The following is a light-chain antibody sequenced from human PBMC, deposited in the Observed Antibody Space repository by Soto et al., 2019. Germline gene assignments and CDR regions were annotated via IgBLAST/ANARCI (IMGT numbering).Light chain of an antibody. CDR1: QSVSSN. CDR2: GAS. V-gene: IGKV3-15*01. J-gene: IGKJ1*01. CDR3: QQYNNWPLWT. Sequence: EIVMTQSPATLSVSPGERATLSCRASQSVSSNLAWYQQKPGQAPRLLIYGASTRATGIPARFSGSGSGTEFTLTTSRLQSQDLAVPYCQQYNNWPLWTFGQGTTVESK.